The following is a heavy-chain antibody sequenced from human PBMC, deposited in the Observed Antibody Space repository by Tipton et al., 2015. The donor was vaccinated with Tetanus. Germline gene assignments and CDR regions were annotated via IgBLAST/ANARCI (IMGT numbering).Heavy chain of an antibody. CDR3: ARDKARVGATWQDY. Sequence: SLRLSCAASGFTFSSYGMHWVRQAPGKRLEWVAVIWYDGSNKYYADSVKGRFTISRDNSKNTLYLQMNSLRAEDTAVYYCARDKARVGATWQDYWGQGTLVTVSS. CDR2: IWYDGSNK. D-gene: IGHD1-26*01. J-gene: IGHJ4*02. CDR1: GFTFSSYG. V-gene: IGHV3-33*01.